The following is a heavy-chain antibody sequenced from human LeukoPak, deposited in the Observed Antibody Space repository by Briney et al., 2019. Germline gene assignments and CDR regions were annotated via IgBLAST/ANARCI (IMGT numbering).Heavy chain of an antibody. V-gene: IGHV3-53*01. J-gene: IGHJ4*02. D-gene: IGHD3-9*01. CDR3: ARAIRYFDFDY. CDR2: IYSGGST. Sequence: GGSLRLSCAASGFTVSSNYMSWVRQAPEKGLEWVSVIYSGGSTYYADSVKGRFTISRDNSKNTLYLQMNSPRAEDTAVYYCARAIRYFDFDYWGQGTLVTVSS. CDR1: GFTVSSNY.